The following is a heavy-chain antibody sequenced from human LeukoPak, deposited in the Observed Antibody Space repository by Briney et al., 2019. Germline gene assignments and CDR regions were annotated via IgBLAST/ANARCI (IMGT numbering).Heavy chain of an antibody. V-gene: IGHV4-38-2*01. Sequence: SATLSLTCAVSSYSISSGYYWGWIRQPPGKGLEWIWSVYHTGKAYYNPSLKSRVTISVDTSKNQVSLKLTSVTAADTAVYYCARQRYHYDTSGYWASRYFDYWGQGTLVSVSS. CDR2: VYHTGKA. CDR1: SYSISSGYY. CDR3: ARQRYHYDTSGYWASRYFDY. D-gene: IGHD3-22*01. J-gene: IGHJ4*02.